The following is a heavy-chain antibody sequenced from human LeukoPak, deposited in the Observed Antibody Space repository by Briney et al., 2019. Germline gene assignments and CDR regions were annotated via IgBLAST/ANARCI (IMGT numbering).Heavy chain of an antibody. D-gene: IGHD1-1*01. CDR2: IRYDGSNK. V-gene: IGHV3-30*02. CDR3: AKLHTTGTPNGDY. J-gene: IGHJ4*02. Sequence: GGSLRLSCAASGFAFSSYGMHWVRQAPGKGLEWVAFIRYDGSNKYYADSVKGRFTISRDNSKNTLYLQMNSLRAEDTAVYYCAKLHTTGTPNGDYWGQGTLVTVSS. CDR1: GFAFSSYG.